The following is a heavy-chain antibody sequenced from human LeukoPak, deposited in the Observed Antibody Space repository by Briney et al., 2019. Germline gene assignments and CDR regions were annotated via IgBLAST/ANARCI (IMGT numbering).Heavy chain of an antibody. Sequence: SVKVSCKASGGTFSSYAISWVRQAPGQGLEWMGGIIPIFGTANYAQKFQGRVTITADESTSTAYMELSSLRSEDTAVYYCARDRRVIAGYDFWSGYPPDGYFDLWGRGTLVTVSS. CDR1: GGTFSSYA. V-gene: IGHV1-69*13. J-gene: IGHJ2*01. CDR2: IIPIFGTA. CDR3: ARDRRVIAGYDFWSGYPPDGYFDL. D-gene: IGHD3-3*01.